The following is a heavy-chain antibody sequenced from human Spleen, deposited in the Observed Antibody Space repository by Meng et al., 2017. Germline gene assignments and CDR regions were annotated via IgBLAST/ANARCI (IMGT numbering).Heavy chain of an antibody. CDR1: AYAFTSYV. J-gene: IGHJ4*02. CDR2: ISAYTGKT. Sequence: QIQLVQSGSKVKKPEASVKVSCRSSAYAFTSYVIRWVRQAPGQGLEWMGRISAYTGKTNYAQKIQGRVTMTTDTSTSTAYMELRSLRSDDTAVYYCARDPSNSSGWRAYFDYWGQGTLVTFSS. CDR3: ARDPSNSSGWRAYFDY. D-gene: IGHD6-19*01. V-gene: IGHV1-18*01.